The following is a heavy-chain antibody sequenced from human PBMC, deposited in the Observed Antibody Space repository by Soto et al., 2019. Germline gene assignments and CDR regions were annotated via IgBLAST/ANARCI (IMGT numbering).Heavy chain of an antibody. CDR1: GFTFSSYG. CDR3: AKDPHIVVVTALPDGMDV. V-gene: IGHV3-30*18. CDR2: ISYDGSNK. D-gene: IGHD2-21*02. Sequence: QVQLVESGGGVVQPGRSLRLSCAASGFTFSSYGMHWVRQAPGKGLEWVAVISYDGSNKYYADSVKGRFTISRDNSKNTLXLQMNSLRAEDTAVYYCAKDPHIVVVTALPDGMDVWGQGTTVTVSS. J-gene: IGHJ6*02.